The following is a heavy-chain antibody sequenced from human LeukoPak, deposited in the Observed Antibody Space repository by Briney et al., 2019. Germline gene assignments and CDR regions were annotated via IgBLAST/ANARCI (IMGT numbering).Heavy chain of an antibody. J-gene: IGHJ4*02. Sequence: GGSLRLSCAASGFTFSSYWMHWVRQAPGKGLVWVSRINTDGSSTSYADSVKGRFAISRDNAKNTLYLQMNSLRAEDTAVYYCARGSIRFLEWLEYYFDYWGQGTLVTVSS. CDR1: GFTFSSYW. CDR3: ARGSIRFLEWLEYYFDY. D-gene: IGHD3-3*01. V-gene: IGHV3-74*01. CDR2: INTDGSST.